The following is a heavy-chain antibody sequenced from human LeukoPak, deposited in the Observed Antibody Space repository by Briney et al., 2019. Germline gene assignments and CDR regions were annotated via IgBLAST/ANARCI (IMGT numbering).Heavy chain of an antibody. CDR2: VYYSDKT. CDR1: NDSFSNYY. Sequence: SETLSLTCTVSNDSFSNYYWTWIRQSPGKSLEWIGYVYYSDKTHYNPSLKSRVIISVDTSQSQFSLRLSSVTAADTAVYYRARASMRRRDGYNRHYEIDYWGQGTLVTVSS. V-gene: IGHV4-59*01. D-gene: IGHD5-24*01. CDR3: ARASMRRRDGYNRHYEIDY. J-gene: IGHJ4*02.